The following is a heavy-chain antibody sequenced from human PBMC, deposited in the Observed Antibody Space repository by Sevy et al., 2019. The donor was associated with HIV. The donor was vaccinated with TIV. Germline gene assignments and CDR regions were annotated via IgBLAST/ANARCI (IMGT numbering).Heavy chain of an antibody. V-gene: IGHV1-2*02. CDR1: GYTFTDYY. CDR2: INPNNGGT. J-gene: IGHJ4*02. Sequence: ASVKVSCRASGYTFTDYYLHWVRQAPGQGLEWMGGINPNNGGTEDAQRFQGRGAMTRDTSISTVYMELSRLRSDDTAVYYCARASHVSGSYTNDYWGQGTLVTVSS. D-gene: IGHD3-10*01. CDR3: ARASHVSGSYTNDY.